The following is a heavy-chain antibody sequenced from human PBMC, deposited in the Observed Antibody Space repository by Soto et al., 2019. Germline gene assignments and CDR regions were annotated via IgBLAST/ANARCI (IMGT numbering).Heavy chain of an antibody. J-gene: IGHJ4*02. CDR1: GYTFSDYY. CDR2: INPNSGGT. CDR3: AREPAAAKPEGVDF. Sequence: ASVKVSCKASGYTFSDYYIHWVRQAPGQGLEWMGWINPNSGGTKYAPKFQGGVTMTRDKTITTAYLELGRLRSGDTAVYYCAREPAAAKPEGVDFWGQGTLVTVSS. D-gene: IGHD2-2*01. V-gene: IGHV1-2*02.